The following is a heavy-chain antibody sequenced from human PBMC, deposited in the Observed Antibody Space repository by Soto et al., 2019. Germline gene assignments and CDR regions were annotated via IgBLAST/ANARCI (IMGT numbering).Heavy chain of an antibody. J-gene: IGHJ1*01. CDR2: ISSDGTTT. D-gene: IGHD2-8*01. V-gene: IGHV3-74*01. Sequence: EVQLVQSGGGLAQPGKSLRLSCAASGFTFRKFWMHWVRQVPGKGPVWVSYISSDGTTTDYADSVKGRFTISSDNAKDTLYLQMDRLRAEDTAVYYCAIQDCTNDVCLEAAVTVGGALESWGQGTLVTVSS. CDR3: AIQDCTNDVCLEAAVTVGGALES. CDR1: GFTFRKFW.